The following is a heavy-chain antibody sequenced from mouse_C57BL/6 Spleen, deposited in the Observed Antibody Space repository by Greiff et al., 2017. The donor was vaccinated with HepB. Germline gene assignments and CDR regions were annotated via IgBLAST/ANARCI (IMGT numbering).Heavy chain of an antibody. CDR1: GYSITSGYY. CDR2: ISYDGSN. J-gene: IGHJ1*03. Sequence: EVKLMESGPGLVKPSQSLSLTCSVTGYSITSGYYWNWIRQFPGNNLEWMGYISYDGSNNYNPSLKNRISITRDTSKNQFFLKLNSVTTEDTATYYCARAYGRGYFDVWGTGTTVTVSS. V-gene: IGHV3-6*01. D-gene: IGHD2-1*01. CDR3: ARAYGRGYFDV.